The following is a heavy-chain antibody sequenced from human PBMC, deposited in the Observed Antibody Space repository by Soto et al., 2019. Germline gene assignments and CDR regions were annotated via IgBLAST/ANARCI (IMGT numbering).Heavy chain of an antibody. V-gene: IGHV3-48*02. CDR1: GFTFSSYS. Sequence: GGSLRLSCAASGFTFSSYSMNWVRQAPGKGLEWVSYISSSSSTIYYADSVKGRFTISRDNAKNSLYLQMNSLRDEDTAVYYCARTPMPFCSSTSCYAFDYWGQGTLVTVSS. D-gene: IGHD2-2*01. J-gene: IGHJ4*02. CDR2: ISSSSSTI. CDR3: ARTPMPFCSSTSCYAFDY.